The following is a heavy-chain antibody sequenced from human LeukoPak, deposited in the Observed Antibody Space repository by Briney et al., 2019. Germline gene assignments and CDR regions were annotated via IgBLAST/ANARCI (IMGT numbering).Heavy chain of an antibody. CDR3: ARGSLDAFDI. D-gene: IGHD6-6*01. Sequence: GGSLRLSRAASGFTFSSYSMNWVRQAPEKGLEWVSSISSSSSYIYYADSVKGRFTISRDNAKNSLYLQMNSLRAEDTAVYYCARGSLDAFDIWGQGTMVTVSS. V-gene: IGHV3-21*01. J-gene: IGHJ3*02. CDR2: ISSSSSYI. CDR1: GFTFSSYS.